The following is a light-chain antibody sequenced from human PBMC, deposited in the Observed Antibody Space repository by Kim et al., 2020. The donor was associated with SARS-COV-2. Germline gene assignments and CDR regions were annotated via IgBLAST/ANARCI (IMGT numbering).Light chain of an antibody. V-gene: IGLV1-44*01. CDR1: SSNIGSYT. CDR3: AAWDDRLNGYV. CDR2: SNN. J-gene: IGLJ1*01. Sequence: GQSVTISCSGSSSNIGSYTVNWYQQLPGSAPKLLIYSNNQRPSGVPDRFSGSKSGTSASLAISGLQSEDEADYYCAAWDDRLNGYVFGTGTKVTVL.